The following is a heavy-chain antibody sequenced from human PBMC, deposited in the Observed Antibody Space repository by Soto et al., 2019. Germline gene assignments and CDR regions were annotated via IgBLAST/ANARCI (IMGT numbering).Heavy chain of an antibody. CDR3: ARAEYGDFPGNGMDV. CDR2: INPNSGGT. CDR1: GYTFTGYY. J-gene: IGHJ6*02. D-gene: IGHD4-17*01. V-gene: IGHV1-2*04. Sequence: ASVKVSCKASGYTFTGYYMHWVRQAPGQGLEWMGWINPNSGGTNYAQKFQGWVTMTRDTSISTAYMELSRLRSDDTAVYYCARAEYGDFPGNGMDVWGQGTTVTVSS.